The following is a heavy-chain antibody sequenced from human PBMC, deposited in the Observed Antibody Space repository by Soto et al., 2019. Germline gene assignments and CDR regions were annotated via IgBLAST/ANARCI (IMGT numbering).Heavy chain of an antibody. CDR3: ARDRVDCSGGSCYSYYYYGMDV. Sequence: GASVKVSCKASGYTFTSYGISWVRQAPGQGLEWMGWISAYNGNTNYAQKLQGRVTMTTDTSTSTAYMELRSLRSDDTAVYYCARDRVDCSGGSCYSYYYYGMDVWGQGTTVTVSS. CDR2: ISAYNGNT. D-gene: IGHD2-15*01. J-gene: IGHJ6*02. CDR1: GYTFTSYG. V-gene: IGHV1-18*04.